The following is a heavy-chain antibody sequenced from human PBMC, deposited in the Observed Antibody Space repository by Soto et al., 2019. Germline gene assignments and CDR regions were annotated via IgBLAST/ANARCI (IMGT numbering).Heavy chain of an antibody. J-gene: IGHJ4*02. CDR3: ARRYDNADYWTY. CDR2: IYPGDSDT. D-gene: IGHD3-3*01. V-gene: IGHV5-51*01. CDR1: GYRFTSYW. Sequence: GESLKISCKGSGYRFTSYWIGWVRQMPGKGLEWMGIIYPGDSDTRYSPSFQGQVTISADKSISTAFLQWRSLQASDTAMYYCARRYDNADYWTYWGQGTLVTV.